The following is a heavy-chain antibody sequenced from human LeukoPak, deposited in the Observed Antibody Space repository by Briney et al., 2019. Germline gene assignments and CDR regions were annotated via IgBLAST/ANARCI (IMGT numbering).Heavy chain of an antibody. CDR2: ISYDGSNK. D-gene: IGHD3-10*01. CDR3: ARGPYGSGSYYLY. CDR1: GFTFSSYA. Sequence: GGSLRLSCAACGFTFSSYAMHWFRQAPGKGLEWVAVISYDGSNKYYADSVKGRFTISRDNSKNTLYLQMISLRAEDTAVYYCARGPYGSGSYYLYWGQGALVTVSS. J-gene: IGHJ4*02. V-gene: IGHV3-30-3*01.